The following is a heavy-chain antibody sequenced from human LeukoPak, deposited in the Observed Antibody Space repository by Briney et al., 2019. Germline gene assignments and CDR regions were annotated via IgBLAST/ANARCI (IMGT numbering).Heavy chain of an antibody. CDR1: GSTFSNFW. CDR3: ARSSNRQDDF. CDR2: IVPDGSGR. J-gene: IGHJ4*02. Sequence: GGSLRLSCAASGSTFSNFWMSWVRQAPGKGLEWVASIVPDGSGRYYVDSVKGRFTISRDNAKNSLYLQMNSLRAEDTALYYCARSSNRQDDFWGQGTLVTVSS. D-gene: IGHD1-14*01. V-gene: IGHV3-7*01.